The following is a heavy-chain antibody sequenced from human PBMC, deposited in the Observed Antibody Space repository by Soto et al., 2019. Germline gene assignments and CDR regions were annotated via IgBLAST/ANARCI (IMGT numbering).Heavy chain of an antibody. CDR1: GFTLTTYW. V-gene: IGHV3-74*01. CDR3: VRDQDTYGLAVFND. D-gene: IGHD2-8*02. Sequence: GGSLRLSCEVSGFTLTTYWMHWVRQVPGKGLVWVSRINVDGSTTSYVDSVKGRFTISRDNAKNTLYLQMNSLRAEDTAVYYCVRDQDTYGLAVFNDWGKGTPVTVSS. J-gene: IGHJ4*02. CDR2: INVDGSTT.